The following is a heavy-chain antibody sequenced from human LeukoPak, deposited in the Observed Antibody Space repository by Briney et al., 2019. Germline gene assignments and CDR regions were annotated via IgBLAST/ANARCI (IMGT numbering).Heavy chain of an antibody. Sequence: SETLSLTCTVSGGSISTYYWTWSRQPPGKGLEWIGYIYSSGNTNYNPPLSSRVTISLDTSKNQFSLMLRSLTAADTAVYYCARRYTASPGERFDYWGQGILVTVSS. V-gene: IGHV4-59*08. D-gene: IGHD2-2*02. CDR1: GGSISTYY. CDR2: IYSSGNT. J-gene: IGHJ4*02. CDR3: ARRYTASPGERFDY.